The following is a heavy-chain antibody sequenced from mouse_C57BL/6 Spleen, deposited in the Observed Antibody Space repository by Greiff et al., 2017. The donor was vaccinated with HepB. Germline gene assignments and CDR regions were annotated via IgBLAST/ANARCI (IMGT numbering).Heavy chain of an antibody. V-gene: IGHV5-17*01. CDR2: ISSGSSTI. CDR1: GFTFSDYG. Sequence: EVQGVESGGGLVKPGGSLKLSCAASGFTFSDYGMHWVRQAPEKGLEWVAYISSGSSTIYYADTVKGRFTISRDNAKNTLFLQMTSLRSEDTAMYYCARESNYDWYFDVWGTGTTVTVSS. J-gene: IGHJ1*03. D-gene: IGHD2-5*01. CDR3: ARESNYDWYFDV.